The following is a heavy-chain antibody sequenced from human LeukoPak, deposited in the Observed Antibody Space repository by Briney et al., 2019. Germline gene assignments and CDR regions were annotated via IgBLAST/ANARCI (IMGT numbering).Heavy chain of an antibody. CDR1: GYTFTSYG. V-gene: IGHV1-18*01. CDR2: ISAYNGNT. J-gene: IGHJ6*03. CDR3: ARGIAAAGPHDYYYYYMDV. Sequence: ASVKVSCKASGYTFTSYGISWVRQAPGQGLEWMGWISAYNGNTNYAQKLQGRVTMTTDTSTSTAYMELRSLRSDDTAVYYCARGIAAAGPHDYYYYYMDVWGKGTTVTVSS. D-gene: IGHD6-13*01.